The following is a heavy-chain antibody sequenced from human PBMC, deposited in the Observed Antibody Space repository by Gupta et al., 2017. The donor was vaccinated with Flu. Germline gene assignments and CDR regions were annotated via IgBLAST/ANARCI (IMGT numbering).Heavy chain of an antibody. D-gene: IGHD6-13*01. J-gene: IGHJ6*02. Sequence: APGKGLEWVSFISGSGDTAYYADSVKGRFTISRDNSKNTLFLQMNSLRIEDTAVYYCAKGGAASGIYFFGVDVWGQGTTVTVSS. V-gene: IGHV3-23*01. CDR2: ISGSGDTA. CDR3: AKGGAASGIYFFGVDV.